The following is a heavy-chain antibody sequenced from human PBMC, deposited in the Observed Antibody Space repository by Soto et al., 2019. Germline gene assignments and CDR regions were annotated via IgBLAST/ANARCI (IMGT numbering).Heavy chain of an antibody. CDR3: AREGSH. CDR2: INHSGST. V-gene: IGHV4-34*01. Sequence: ETLSLTCAVYGGSFSGYYWSWIRQPPGKGLEWIGEINHSGSTNYNPSLKSRVTISVDTSKNQFSLKLSSVTAADTAVYYCAREGSHWGQGTLVTVSS. J-gene: IGHJ4*02. CDR1: GGSFSGYY. D-gene: IGHD3-10*01.